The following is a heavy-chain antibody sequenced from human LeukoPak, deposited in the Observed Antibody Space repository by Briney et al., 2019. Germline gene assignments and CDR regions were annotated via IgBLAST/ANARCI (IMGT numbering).Heavy chain of an antibody. CDR3: AKAMTTVTRGDY. J-gene: IGHJ4*02. CDR1: GFIFNSYG. V-gene: IGHV3-30*02. CDR2: IRYDGTDK. Sequence: GGSLRLSCAASGFIFNSYGMPWVRQAPGKGLEWVAFIRYDGTDKYYADSVKGRFTISRDNSENTLYLQMNSLRADDTAVYYCAKAMTTVTRGDYWGQGTLVTVSS. D-gene: IGHD4-17*01.